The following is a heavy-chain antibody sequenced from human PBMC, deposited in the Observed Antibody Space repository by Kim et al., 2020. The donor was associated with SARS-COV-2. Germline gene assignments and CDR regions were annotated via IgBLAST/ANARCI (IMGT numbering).Heavy chain of an antibody. V-gene: IGHV1-69*13. Sequence: ASVKVSCKASGGTFSSYAISWVRQAPGQGLEWMGGIIPIFGTANYAQKFQGRVTITADESTSTAYMELSSLRSEDTAAYYCARDNRYYYGSGSYSWFDPWGQGTLVTVSS. CDR3: ARDNRYYYGSGSYSWFDP. CDR1: GGTFSSYA. D-gene: IGHD3-10*01. CDR2: IIPIFGTA. J-gene: IGHJ5*02.